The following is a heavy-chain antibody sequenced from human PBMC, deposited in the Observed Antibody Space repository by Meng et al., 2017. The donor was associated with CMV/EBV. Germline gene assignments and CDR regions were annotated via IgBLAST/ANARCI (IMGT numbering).Heavy chain of an antibody. Sequence: SETLSLTCTVSGGSISSSSYYWGRIRQPPGKGLEWIGSIYYSGSTYYNPFLKSRVTISVHTSKNQLSLKLSSVTAADTAVYYCAREPDHYNWNRNSAHNWFDPWGQETLVTVSS. CDR2: IYYSGST. CDR3: AREPDHYNWNRNSAHNWFDP. V-gene: IGHV4-39*07. J-gene: IGHJ5*02. CDR1: GGSISSSSYY. D-gene: IGHD1-20*01.